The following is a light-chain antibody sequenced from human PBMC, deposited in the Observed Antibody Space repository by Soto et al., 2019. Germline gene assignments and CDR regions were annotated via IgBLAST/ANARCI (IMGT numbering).Light chain of an antibody. V-gene: IGLV2-14*01. Sequence: QSALTQPASVSGSPGQSITISCTGTSSDVGGYNYVSWYQQHPGKAPKLMIYDVSNRPSGVSNRSSGSNSGNTASLTISGGKADDESDYYGSSYTSSSTPGVFVRGTKLTVL. CDR2: DVS. J-gene: IGLJ3*02. CDR1: SSDVGGYNY. CDR3: SSYTSSSTPGV.